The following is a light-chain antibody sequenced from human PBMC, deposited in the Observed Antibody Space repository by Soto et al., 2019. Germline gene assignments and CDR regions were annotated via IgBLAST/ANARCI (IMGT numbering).Light chain of an antibody. J-gene: IGKJ1*01. CDR1: PTVTNF. V-gene: IGKV3-15*01. CDR3: QQYNNWPRT. CDR2: GPS. Sequence: EIVLTQSPATLSLSPGERATLSCRASPTVTNFLAWYQQKPGQAPRLLIYGPSTRATGIPARFSGSGSGTEFTLTISSLQSEDFALYYCQQYNNWPRTFGQGTKVDI.